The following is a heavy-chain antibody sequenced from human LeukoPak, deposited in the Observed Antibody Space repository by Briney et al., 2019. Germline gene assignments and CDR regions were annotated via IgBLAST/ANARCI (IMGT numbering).Heavy chain of an antibody. V-gene: IGHV3-48*03. D-gene: IGHD2-15*01. Sequence: GGSLRLSCEASGFMFSSHEVNWVRQPPGRGLEWISYISAGGSITYYADSVKGRFTISRDNAKSSLYLQMINLRVEDTALYYCARRSSAWYALDIWGQGTMVS. CDR3: ARRSSAWYALDI. CDR2: ISAGGSIT. J-gene: IGHJ3*02. CDR1: GFMFSSHE.